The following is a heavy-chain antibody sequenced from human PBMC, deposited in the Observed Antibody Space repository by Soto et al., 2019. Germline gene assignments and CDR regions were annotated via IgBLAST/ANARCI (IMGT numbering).Heavy chain of an antibody. V-gene: IGHV4-39*01. Sequence: KASETLSLTCTVTGDSINSRSYYWGWIRQPPGKGLEWIGSIYYSGRTYNNPSLRSRVSMSIDTSKDQFSLKLKSVTAADTALYFCARQRTSVVTQAYFDVWGRGSLVTVSS. CDR1: GDSINSRSYY. J-gene: IGHJ4*02. D-gene: IGHD2-21*02. CDR2: IYYSGRT. CDR3: ARQRTSVVTQAYFDV.